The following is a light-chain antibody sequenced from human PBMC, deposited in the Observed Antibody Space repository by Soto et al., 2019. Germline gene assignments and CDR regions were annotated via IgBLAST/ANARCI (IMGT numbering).Light chain of an antibody. CDR1: QSISIW. Sequence: DIQMTQSPSALSASVGDRVTITCRASQSISIWLAWYQQKPGKAPNLLIYKASSLESGVPSRFSGSGSGTEFTLTISSLQPDDSATYYCQQYNTYSYTVGQGTKVDIK. J-gene: IGKJ2*01. CDR3: QQYNTYSYT. CDR2: KAS. V-gene: IGKV1-5*03.